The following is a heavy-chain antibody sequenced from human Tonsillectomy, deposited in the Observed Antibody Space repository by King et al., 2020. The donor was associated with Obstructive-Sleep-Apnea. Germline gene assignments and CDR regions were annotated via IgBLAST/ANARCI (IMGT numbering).Heavy chain of an antibody. CDR1: GFTFDDYY. CDR3: AKDKYSGYDSEGFFDL. CDR2: ISWNSDII. V-gene: IGHV3-9*01. J-gene: IGHJ2*01. D-gene: IGHD5-12*01. Sequence: VQLVESGGGLVQPGRSLRLSCAASGFTFDDYYIPWVRQGPGKGLGGGSGISWNSDIIDYADSVKGRFTISRDNAKNSLYLQMNSLRPEDTALYYCAKDKYSGYDSEGFFDLWGRGTLVTVPS.